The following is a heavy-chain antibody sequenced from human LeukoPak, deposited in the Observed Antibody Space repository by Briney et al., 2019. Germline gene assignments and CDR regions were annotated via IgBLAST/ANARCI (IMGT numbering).Heavy chain of an antibody. D-gene: IGHD2-15*01. J-gene: IGHJ3*02. CDR3: ARGVGPFDI. CDR2: ISSNGGST. V-gene: IGHV3-64*01. Sequence: GGSLRLSCAASGFTFSSYAMHWVRQAPGRGLEYVSAISSNGGSTYYANSVKGRFTISRDNSKNTLYLQMGSLRAEDMAVYYRARGVGPFDIWGQGTMVTVSS. CDR1: GFTFSSYA.